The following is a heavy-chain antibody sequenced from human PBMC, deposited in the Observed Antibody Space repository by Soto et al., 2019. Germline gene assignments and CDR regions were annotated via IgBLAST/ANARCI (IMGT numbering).Heavy chain of an antibody. CDR1: GFTFSSYD. CDR2: IGTAGDT. V-gene: IGHV3-13*01. J-gene: IGHJ6*02. D-gene: IGHD3-3*01. CDR3: ARVKSRSKLDFWSGYYTPPAPYYYYGMDV. Sequence: GGSLRLSCAASGFTFSSYDMHWVRQATGKGLEWVSAIGTAGDTYYPGSVKGRFTISRENAKNSLYLQMNSLRAEDTAVYYCARVKSRSKLDFWSGYYTPPAPYYYYGMDVWGQGTTVTVSS.